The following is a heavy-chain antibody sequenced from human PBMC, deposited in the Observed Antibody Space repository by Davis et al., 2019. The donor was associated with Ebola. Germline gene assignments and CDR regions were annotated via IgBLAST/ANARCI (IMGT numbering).Heavy chain of an antibody. D-gene: IGHD6-13*01. CDR1: GFTFENYW. Sequence: GESLKISCAASGFTFENYWMHWVRQAPGKGLEWVSAISGSGGSTYYADSVKGRFTISRDNSKNTLYLQMNSLRAEDTAVYYCAKGFRQLAGGFDYWGQGTLVTVSS. V-gene: IGHV3-23*01. J-gene: IGHJ4*02. CDR2: ISGSGGST. CDR3: AKGFRQLAGGFDY.